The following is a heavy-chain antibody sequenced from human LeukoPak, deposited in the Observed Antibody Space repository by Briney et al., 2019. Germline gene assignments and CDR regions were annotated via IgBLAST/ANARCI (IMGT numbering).Heavy chain of an antibody. J-gene: IGHJ4*02. V-gene: IGHV3-74*01. D-gene: IGHD3-22*01. CDR2: INSDGSTT. Sequence: PGGSLRLSCAASGFTFSSYWMHWVRQAPGKGLVWVSRINSDGSTTSYADSVKGRFTISRDNAKNTLDLQMNSLRAEDTAVYYCARGYYYESSGYGPFGGYWGQGTLVTVSS. CDR3: ARGYYYESSGYGPFGGY. CDR1: GFTFSSYW.